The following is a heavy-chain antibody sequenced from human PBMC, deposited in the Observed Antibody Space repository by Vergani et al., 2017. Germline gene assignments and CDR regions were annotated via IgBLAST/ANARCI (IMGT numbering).Heavy chain of an antibody. J-gene: IGHJ6*03. Sequence: QVQLVQSGAEVKKPGSSVKVSCKASGGTFSSYAISWVRQAPGQGLEWMGGIIPIFGTANYAQKFQGRVTITADESTSTAYMELSSLSSEDTAVYYCAKCRYDFWSGYSLSGYMDVWGKGTTVTVSS. CDR1: GGTFSSYA. CDR2: IIPIFGTA. V-gene: IGHV1-69*01. CDR3: AKCRYDFWSGYSLSGYMDV. D-gene: IGHD3-3*01.